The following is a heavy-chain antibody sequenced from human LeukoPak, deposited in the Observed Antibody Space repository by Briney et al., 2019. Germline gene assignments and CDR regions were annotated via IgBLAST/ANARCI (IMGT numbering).Heavy chain of an antibody. CDR2: ISWNSGSI. Sequence: GGSLRLSCAASGFTFDDYAMHWVRQAPGKGLEWVSGISWNSGSIGYADSVKGRFTISRDNAKNSLYLQMNSLRAEDTALYYCAKDGIAAAGPHDAFDIWGQGTMVTVSS. J-gene: IGHJ3*02. CDR1: GFTFDDYA. D-gene: IGHD6-13*01. CDR3: AKDGIAAAGPHDAFDI. V-gene: IGHV3-9*01.